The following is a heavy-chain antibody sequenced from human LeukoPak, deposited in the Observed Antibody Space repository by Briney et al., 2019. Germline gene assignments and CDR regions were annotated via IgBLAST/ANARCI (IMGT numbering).Heavy chain of an antibody. CDR3: AKDQFISSEFEYYFDY. D-gene: IGHD3-16*02. CDR1: GFTFSSYG. J-gene: IGHJ4*02. CDR2: ISYDGRNK. Sequence: PGRSLRLSCAASGFTFSSYGMHWVRQAPGKGLEWVAVISYDGRNKYYADSVKGRFTISRDNSKNTLYLQMNSLRAEDTAVYYCAKDQFISSEFEYYFDYWGQGTLVTVSS. V-gene: IGHV3-30*18.